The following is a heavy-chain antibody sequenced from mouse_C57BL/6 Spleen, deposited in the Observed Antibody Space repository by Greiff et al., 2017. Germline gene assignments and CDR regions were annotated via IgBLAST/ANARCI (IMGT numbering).Heavy chain of an antibody. Sequence: EVQVVESGGGLVKPGGSLKLSCAASGFTFSDYGMHWVRQAPEKGLEWVAYISSGSSTIYYADTVKGRFTISRDNAKNTLFLQMTSLRSEDTAMYYCARRPYSNYYWYFDVWGTGTTVTVSS. V-gene: IGHV5-17*01. J-gene: IGHJ1*03. D-gene: IGHD2-5*01. CDR1: GFTFSDYG. CDR2: ISSGSSTI. CDR3: ARRPYSNYYWYFDV.